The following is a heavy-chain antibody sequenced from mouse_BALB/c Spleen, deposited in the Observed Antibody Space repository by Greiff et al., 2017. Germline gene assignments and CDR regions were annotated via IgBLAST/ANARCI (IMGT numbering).Heavy chain of an antibody. CDR3: ARRHYYGTWFAY. Sequence: ESGPGLVKPSQSLSLTCTVTGYSITSDYAWNWIRQFPGNTLEWMGYISYSGSTSYNPSLKNRISITRDTSKNQFFLQLNSVTTEDTATYYCARRHYYGTWFAYWGQGTLVTVSA. J-gene: IGHJ3*01. CDR1: GYSITSDYA. V-gene: IGHV3-2*02. CDR2: ISYSGST. D-gene: IGHD1-1*01.